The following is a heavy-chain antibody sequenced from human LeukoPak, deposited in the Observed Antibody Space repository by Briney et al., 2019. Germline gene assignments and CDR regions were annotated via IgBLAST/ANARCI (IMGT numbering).Heavy chain of an antibody. Sequence: PSETLSLTCAVSGGSISGYYWSWIRQPPGKRLEWIGYIYYSGSTNYNPSLKSRLAISVDTSKNQFSLNLNSVTAADTAVYYCARLRGNYSPDYWGQGTLVTVSS. J-gene: IGHJ4*02. D-gene: IGHD4-11*01. CDR2: IYYSGST. CDR1: GGSISGYY. V-gene: IGHV4-59*01. CDR3: ARLRGNYSPDY.